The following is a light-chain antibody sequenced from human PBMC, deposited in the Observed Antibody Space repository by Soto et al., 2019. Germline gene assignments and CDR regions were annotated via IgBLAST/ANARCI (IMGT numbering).Light chain of an antibody. CDR1: QSVSSSY. CDR2: GAS. Sequence: EIGLTESPGTLSLSPGERATLSCRASQSVSSSYLAWYQQKPGQAPRLLIYGASSRATGIPDRFSGRGSGSDFTLTISRLEPEDFAVYYCQQFSSYPLTFGGGTKVDIK. J-gene: IGKJ4*01. CDR3: QQFSSYPLT. V-gene: IGKV3-20*01.